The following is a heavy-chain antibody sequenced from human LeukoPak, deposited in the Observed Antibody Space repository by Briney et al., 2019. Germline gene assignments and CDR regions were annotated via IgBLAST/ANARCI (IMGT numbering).Heavy chain of an antibody. Sequence: GAPVKVSCKASGHTFDRFPINWVRLAPGQGLEWMGRIIPVFDMTHYAPKLQGRITMTADTSTTTVYMELRSLKSEDTAVYFCAKGPHDYGDFVYLWGQGTRVTVSS. J-gene: IGHJ5*02. V-gene: IGHV1-69*04. CDR2: IIPVFDMT. CDR3: AKGPHDYGDFVYL. D-gene: IGHD4-17*01. CDR1: GHTFDRFP.